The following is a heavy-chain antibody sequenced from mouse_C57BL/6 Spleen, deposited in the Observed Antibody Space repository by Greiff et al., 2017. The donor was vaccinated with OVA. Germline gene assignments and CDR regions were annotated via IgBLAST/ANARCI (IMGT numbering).Heavy chain of an antibody. J-gene: IGHJ2*01. CDR2: ISSGGSYT. CDR3: ARQRGSLYYFDY. Sequence: EVKVVESGGDLVKPGGSLKLSCAASGFTFSSYGMSWVRQTPDKRLEWVATISSGGSYTFYPDSVKGRFTISRDNAKNTLYLQMSSLKSEDTAMYYCARQRGSLYYFDYWGQGTTLTVSS. CDR1: GFTFSSYG. D-gene: IGHD1-1*01. V-gene: IGHV5-6*01.